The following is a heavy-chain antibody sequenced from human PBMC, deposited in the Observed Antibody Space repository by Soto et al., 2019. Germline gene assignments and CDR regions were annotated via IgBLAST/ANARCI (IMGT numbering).Heavy chain of an antibody. CDR2: TGSGTGPG. V-gene: IGHV1-69*06. CDR1: GCSLSTNP. D-gene: IGHD2-15*01. Sequence: SVKVSCKGSGCSLSTNPISWVRQAPGQGLEWMGGTGSGTGPGNHAQKFQGRLTVTADKSTSTVYMELTNLSSEDTAVYYCARRHSGGFFRFFDSWGQGTLVTVSS. CDR3: ARRHSGGFFRFFDS. J-gene: IGHJ4*02.